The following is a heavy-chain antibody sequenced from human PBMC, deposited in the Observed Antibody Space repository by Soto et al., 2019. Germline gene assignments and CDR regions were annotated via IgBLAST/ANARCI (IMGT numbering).Heavy chain of an antibody. J-gene: IGHJ4*02. Sequence: QITLKESGPTLVKPTQTLTLTCTFSGFSLSSTRMAVGWIRQPPGKALEWLALIYWDDDKRYSPFLKSRLTITKYTSKNQVVLTMSNMDPVDTDRYYCAHIVVAGLGYYFDYWGQGTLVTVSS. CDR1: GFSLSSTRMA. CDR2: IYWDDDK. CDR3: AHIVVAGLGYYFDY. V-gene: IGHV2-5*02. D-gene: IGHD6-19*01.